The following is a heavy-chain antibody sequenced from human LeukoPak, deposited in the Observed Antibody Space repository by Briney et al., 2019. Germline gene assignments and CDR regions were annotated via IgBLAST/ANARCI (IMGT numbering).Heavy chain of an antibody. Sequence: ASVKVSCKTSGYSFTSYNLHWVRQAPGQRLEWMGIINPSGGNTNYAQKFQGRVTMTRDTSTSTVYMELSSLKSEDTAVYYCAGSLGYCTSNVCYLKYWGQGTLVTVSS. CDR3: AGSLGYCTSNVCYLKY. D-gene: IGHD2-8*01. V-gene: IGHV1-46*01. CDR1: GYSFTSYN. CDR2: INPSGGNT. J-gene: IGHJ4*02.